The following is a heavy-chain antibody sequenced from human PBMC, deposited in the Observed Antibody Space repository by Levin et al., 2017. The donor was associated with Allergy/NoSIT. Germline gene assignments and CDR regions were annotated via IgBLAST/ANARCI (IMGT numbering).Heavy chain of an antibody. CDR2: INHSGST. V-gene: IGHV4-34*01. Sequence: SETLSLTCAVYGGSFSGYYWSWIRQPPGKGLEWIGEINHSGSTNYNPSLKSRVTISVDTSKNQFSLKLSSVTAADTAVYYCARVIQRGSAYCSSTSCYARWFDPWGQGTLVTVSS. CDR1: GGSFSGYY. J-gene: IGHJ5*02. CDR3: ARVIQRGSAYCSSTSCYARWFDP. D-gene: IGHD2-2*01.